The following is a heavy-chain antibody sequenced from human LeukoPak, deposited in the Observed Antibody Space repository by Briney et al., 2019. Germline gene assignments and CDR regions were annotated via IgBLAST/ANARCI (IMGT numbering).Heavy chain of an antibody. CDR1: GFTFSSYA. D-gene: IGHD3-22*01. CDR3: AKDRPNYYDSSGHYYRRDGDY. CDR2: ISGSGGST. Sequence: GGFLRLSCAASGFTFSSYAMSWVRQAPGKGLEWVSAISGSGGSTYYADSVKGRFTISRDNSKNTLYLQMNSLRAEDRAVYYCAKDRPNYYDSSGHYYRRDGDYWGQGTLVTVSS. J-gene: IGHJ4*02. V-gene: IGHV3-23*01.